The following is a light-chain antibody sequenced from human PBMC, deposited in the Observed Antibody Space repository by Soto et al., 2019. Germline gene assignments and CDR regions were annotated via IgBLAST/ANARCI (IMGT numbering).Light chain of an antibody. CDR2: DVS. Sequence: QSVLTQPASVSGSPGQSITISCTGTNSDVGAYKPVSWYQHHPGKAPKLMIYDVSYRPSGVSNRFSGSQSGNTASLTISGLQPEDESDYYCSSSTPRGTRAFGTGTKVTVL. CDR1: NSDVGAYKP. V-gene: IGLV2-14*03. J-gene: IGLJ1*01. CDR3: SSSTPRGTRA.